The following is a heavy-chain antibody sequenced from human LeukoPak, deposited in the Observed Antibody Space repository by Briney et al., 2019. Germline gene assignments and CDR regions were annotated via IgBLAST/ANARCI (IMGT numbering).Heavy chain of an antibody. Sequence: ASVKVSCKASGYTFTSYGINWVRQAPGQGLEWMGWISANNGNTNYAQKLQGRVTMTTDTSTSTAYMELRSLRSDDTAVYYCARSPRGGPFDYWGQGTLVTVSS. CDR1: GYTFTSYG. V-gene: IGHV1-18*01. CDR2: ISANNGNT. CDR3: ARSPRGGPFDY. J-gene: IGHJ4*02. D-gene: IGHD3-10*01.